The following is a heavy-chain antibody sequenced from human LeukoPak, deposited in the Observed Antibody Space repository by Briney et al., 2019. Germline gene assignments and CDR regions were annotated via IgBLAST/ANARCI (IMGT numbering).Heavy chain of an antibody. D-gene: IGHD3-10*01. Sequence: GGSLRLSCAASGFTFSDHYMDWVRQAPGKGLEWVGRTRNKANSYTTEYAASVKGRFTISRDDSKNSLYLQMNSLRAEDTAVYYCARAIGSGSYEFDYWGQGTLVTVSS. CDR3: ARAIGSGSYEFDY. CDR2: TRNKANSYTT. J-gene: IGHJ4*02. V-gene: IGHV3-72*01. CDR1: GFTFSDHY.